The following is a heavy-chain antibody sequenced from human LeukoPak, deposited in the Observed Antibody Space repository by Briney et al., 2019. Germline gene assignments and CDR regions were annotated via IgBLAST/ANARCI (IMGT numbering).Heavy chain of an antibody. V-gene: IGHV3-21*01. CDR2: ISSSSSYI. D-gene: IGHD5-18*01. CDR3: ARVVDTAMADYYYYGMDV. J-gene: IGHJ6*02. Sequence: GGSLRLSCAASGFTFSSYSMNWVRQAPGKGLEWVSSISSSSSYIYYADSVKGRFTISRDNAKNSLYLQMNSLRAEDTAVYYCARVVDTAMADYYYYGMDVWGQGTTVTVSS. CDR1: GFTFSSYS.